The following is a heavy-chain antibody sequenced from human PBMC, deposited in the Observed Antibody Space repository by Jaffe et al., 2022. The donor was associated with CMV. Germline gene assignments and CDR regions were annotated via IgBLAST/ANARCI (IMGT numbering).Heavy chain of an antibody. CDR3: ARGGSLDV. V-gene: IGHV3-23*03. J-gene: IGHJ6*02. D-gene: IGHD3-10*01. CDR1: GFSVSSNH. CDR2: IYSGDSRYYGDTT. Sequence: EVQVVESGGGLIQPGGSLRLSCAASGFSVSSNHMSWVRQAPGKGLEWVSVIYSGDSRYYGDTTYYADSVKGRFTISRDNSKNTVSLQMNSLRAEDTAVYYCARGGSLDVWGQGTTVTVSS.